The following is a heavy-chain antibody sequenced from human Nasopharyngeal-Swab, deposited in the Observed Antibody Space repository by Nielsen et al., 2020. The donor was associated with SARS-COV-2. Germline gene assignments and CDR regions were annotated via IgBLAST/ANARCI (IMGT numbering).Heavy chain of an antibody. D-gene: IGHD1-26*01. Sequence: RQPPGKGLEWIGSIYYSGSTYYNPSLKSRVTISVDTSKNQFSLKLSSVTAADTAVYYCAGGAGYYYYMDVWGKGTTVTVSS. CDR3: AGGAGYYYYMDV. V-gene: IGHV4-39*01. CDR2: IYYSGST. J-gene: IGHJ6*03.